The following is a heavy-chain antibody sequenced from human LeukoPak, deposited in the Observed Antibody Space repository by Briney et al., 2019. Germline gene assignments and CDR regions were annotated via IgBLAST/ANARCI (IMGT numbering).Heavy chain of an antibody. CDR2: IYHSGST. CDR1: GGSISSNW. CDR3: ARIIPAYSSTPGWFDP. D-gene: IGHD6-13*01. J-gene: IGHJ5*02. Sequence: PSETLSLTCAVSGGSISSNWWTWVRQPPGKGLEWIGEIYHSGSTNYNPSLKSRVTMSVDKSKNHFSLKLSSVTAADTAVYYCARIIPAYSSTPGWFDPWGQGTLVTVSS. V-gene: IGHV4-4*02.